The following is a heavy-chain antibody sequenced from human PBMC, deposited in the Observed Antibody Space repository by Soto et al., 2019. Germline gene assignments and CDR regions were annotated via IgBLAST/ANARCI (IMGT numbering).Heavy chain of an antibody. J-gene: IGHJ2*01. D-gene: IGHD4-17*01. CDR1: GFTFSNYG. V-gene: IGHV3-30*03. CDR2: ISYDEDNI. CDR3: ARSGTTVTTFWYFDL. Sequence: QVQLVESGGGVVQPGTSLRLACVASGFTFSNYGMHWVRQAPGEGLEWVAVISYDEDNIYYADSVKGRFTISRDNSKNMLYLQMNSLRPEDTAVYFCARSGTTVTTFWYFDLWGRGTLVTVSS.